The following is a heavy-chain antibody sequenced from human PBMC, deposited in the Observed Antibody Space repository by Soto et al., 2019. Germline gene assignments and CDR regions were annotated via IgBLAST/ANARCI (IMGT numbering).Heavy chain of an antibody. CDR2: IYYSGST. J-gene: IGHJ4*02. V-gene: IGHV4-31*03. CDR3: ARHPANPDYGGNSGQGIDY. CDR1: GGSISSGGYY. D-gene: IGHD4-17*01. Sequence: SETLSLTCTVSGGSISSGGYYWSWIRQHPGKGLEWIGYIYYSGSTYYNPSLKSRVTISVDTSKNQFSLKLSSVTAADTAVYYCARHPANPDYGGNSGQGIDYWGQGTLVTVSS.